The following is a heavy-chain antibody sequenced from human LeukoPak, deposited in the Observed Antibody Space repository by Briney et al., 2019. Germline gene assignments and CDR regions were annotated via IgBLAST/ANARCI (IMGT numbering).Heavy chain of an antibody. CDR2: INHSGST. CDR1: GGSFSGYY. J-gene: IGHJ4*02. D-gene: IGHD3-10*01. CDR3: ARMVRGGGFDY. Sequence: PSETLPLTCAVYGGSFSGYYWSWIRRPPGKGLEWIGEINHSGSTNYNPSLKSRVTISVDTSKNQFSLKLSSVTAADTAVYYCARMVRGGGFDYWGQGTLVNVSS. V-gene: IGHV4-34*01.